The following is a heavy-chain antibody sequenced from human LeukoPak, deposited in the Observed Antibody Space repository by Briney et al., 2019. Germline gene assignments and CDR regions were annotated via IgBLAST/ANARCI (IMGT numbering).Heavy chain of an antibody. CDR2: IYRSGST. D-gene: IGHD3-10*01. V-gene: IGHV4-4*02. Sequence: PSGTLSLTCAVSGGSISSSNWWSWVRQPPGKGLEWIGEIYRSGSTNYNPSLKSRVTISVDKSKNQFSLKLSSVTAADTAVYYCARDRASRGSGSDAFDIWGQGTMVTVSS. CDR1: GGSISSSNW. CDR3: ARDRASRGSGSDAFDI. J-gene: IGHJ3*02.